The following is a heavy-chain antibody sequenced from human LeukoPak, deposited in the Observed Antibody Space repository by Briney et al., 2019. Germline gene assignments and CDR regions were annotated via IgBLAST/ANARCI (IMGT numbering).Heavy chain of an antibody. CDR2: ISSSGSTI. CDR1: GFTFSSYE. J-gene: IGHJ5*02. D-gene: IGHD6-13*01. Sequence: GGSLRLSCAASGFTFSSYEMNWVRQAPGKGLEWVSYISSSGSTIYYADSVKGRFTISRDNAKNSLYLQMNSLRAEDTAVYYCAKIAAAGTWEVWFDPWGQGTLVTVSS. V-gene: IGHV3-48*03. CDR3: AKIAAAGTWEVWFDP.